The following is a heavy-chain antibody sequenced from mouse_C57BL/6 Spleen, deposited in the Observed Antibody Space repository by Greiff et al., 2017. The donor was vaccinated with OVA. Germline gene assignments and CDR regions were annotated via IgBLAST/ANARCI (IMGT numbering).Heavy chain of an antibody. V-gene: IGHV5-6*01. CDR1: GFTFSSYG. D-gene: IGHD2-14*01. CDR2: ISSGGSYT. Sequence: EVQLVESGGDLVKPGGSLKLSCAASGFTFSSYGMSWVRQTPDKRLEWVATISSGGSYTYYPDSVKGRFTISRDNAKNTLYLQMSRLKSEDTAMYYCARQDRAMDDWGQGTSVTVSS. J-gene: IGHJ4*01. CDR3: ARQDRAMDD.